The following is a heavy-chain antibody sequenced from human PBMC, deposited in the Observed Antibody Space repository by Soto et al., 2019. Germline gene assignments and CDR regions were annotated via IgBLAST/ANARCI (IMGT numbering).Heavy chain of an antibody. J-gene: IGHJ5*02. CDR2: IYYSGST. CDR1: GGSISSSSYY. CDR3: ASGRWFDP. V-gene: IGHV4-39*01. Sequence: SETLSLTCTVSGGSISSSSYYWGWIRQPPGKGLEWIGSIYYSGSTYYNPSLKSRVTISVDTSKNQFSLKLSSVTAADTAVYYCASGRWFDPWGQGTLVTVSS. D-gene: IGHD3-10*01.